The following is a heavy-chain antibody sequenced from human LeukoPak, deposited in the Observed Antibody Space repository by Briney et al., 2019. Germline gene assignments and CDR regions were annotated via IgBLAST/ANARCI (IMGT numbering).Heavy chain of an antibody. Sequence: SGGSLRLSCAASGFTFNTYAMSWVRQAPGKGLEWVSGIGGSGSSTYYAESVKGRFTISRDNSKNTLYLQMNSLRAEDTAAYYCAKAFDEYFFDYWGQGTLVTVSS. CDR2: IGGSGSST. J-gene: IGHJ4*02. D-gene: IGHD3-10*01. V-gene: IGHV3-23*01. CDR3: AKAFDEYFFDY. CDR1: GFTFNTYA.